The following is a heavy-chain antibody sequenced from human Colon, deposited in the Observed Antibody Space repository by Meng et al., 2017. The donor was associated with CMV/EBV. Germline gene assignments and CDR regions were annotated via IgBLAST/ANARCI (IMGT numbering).Heavy chain of an antibody. CDR2: IWHEGREG. CDR3: ARSLWEEEWGEAFDY. J-gene: IGHJ4*02. D-gene: IGHD1-26*01. Sequence: GSLRLSCTASGFTFGRRSMHWIRQAPGKGLEWVAFIWHEGREGKYADAVKGRFTISRDNSQNTLSLQMNSLTTEDTATYFCARSLWEEEWGEAFDYWGQGALVTVSS. V-gene: IGHV3-30*02. CDR1: GFTFGRRS.